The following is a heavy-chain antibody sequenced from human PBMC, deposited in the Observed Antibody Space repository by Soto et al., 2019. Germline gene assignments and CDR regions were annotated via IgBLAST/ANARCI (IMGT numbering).Heavy chain of an antibody. CDR1: GGTFSGHS. J-gene: IGHJ5*02. CDR3: ASSVLPAALHNLYDP. V-gene: IGHV1-69*01. CDR2: IIPIFGTT. Sequence: QVQLVQSGAAVKKPGSSVKVSCKASGGTFSGHSISWVRQAPGQGLEWMGGIIPIFGTTNYAQKFQGRVTFSADEFTSTAYMELSSLTSDDTAVYYCASSVLPAALHNLYDPWGQGTLVTVSS. D-gene: IGHD2-2*01.